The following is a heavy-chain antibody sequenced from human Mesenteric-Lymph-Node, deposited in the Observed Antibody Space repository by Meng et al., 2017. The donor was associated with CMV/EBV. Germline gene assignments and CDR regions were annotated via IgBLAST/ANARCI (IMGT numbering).Heavy chain of an antibody. V-gene: IGHV4-61*01. CDR2: VHYSGST. D-gene: IGHD3-10*01. Sequence: TVSGGSVSSGNYYWSWIRQPPGKGLECIGYVHYSGSTNYNPSLRSRATISVDTSKNQFPLKLSSVTAADTAVYYCARSPGYPREFGYWGQGTLVTVSS. CDR3: ARSPGYPREFGY. CDR1: GGSVSSGNYY. J-gene: IGHJ4*02.